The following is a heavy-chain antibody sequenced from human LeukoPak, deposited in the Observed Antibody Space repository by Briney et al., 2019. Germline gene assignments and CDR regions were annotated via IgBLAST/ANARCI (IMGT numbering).Heavy chain of an antibody. Sequence: GGSLRFSCAASGFTFSSYWMNWVRQAPGKGLEWVANIKRDGNEKNYVDSVRGRFSISRDNAKNSLYLQMDSLRAEDTAVYYCAKEGAYPIITYDSWGQGALVTVSS. D-gene: IGHD3-10*01. CDR2: IKRDGNEK. V-gene: IGHV3-7*01. J-gene: IGHJ5*01. CDR1: GFTFSSYW. CDR3: AKEGAYPIITYDS.